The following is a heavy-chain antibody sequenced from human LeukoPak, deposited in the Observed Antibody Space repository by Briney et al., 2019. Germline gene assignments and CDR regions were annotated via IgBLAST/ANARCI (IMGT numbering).Heavy chain of an antibody. CDR3: ASGGHLDY. D-gene: IGHD3-16*01. V-gene: IGHV3-7*01. Sequence: GGSLRLSCAASGLTFSNFWMSWVRQAPGKGLEWVANINENGGEKHYEDSVRGRFTISRDNAKNSLSLEMTSLRGEDTAVYYCASGGHLDYWGQGTLVTVXS. CDR2: INENGGEK. J-gene: IGHJ4*02. CDR1: GLTFSNFW.